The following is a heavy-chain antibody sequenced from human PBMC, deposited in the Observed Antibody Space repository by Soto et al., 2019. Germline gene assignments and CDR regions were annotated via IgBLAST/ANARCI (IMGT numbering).Heavy chain of an antibody. J-gene: IGHJ4*02. CDR1: GFTFSSYW. CDR2: IKQDGSEK. D-gene: IGHD3-10*01. V-gene: IGHV3-7*01. CDR3: AREGYYGSGSYSPAISFDY. Sequence: GGSLRLSCAASGFTFSSYWMSWVRQAPGKGLEWVANIKQDGSEKYYVDSVKGRFTISRDNAKNSLYLQMNSLRAEDTAVYYCAREGYYGSGSYSPAISFDYWGQGTLVTVSS.